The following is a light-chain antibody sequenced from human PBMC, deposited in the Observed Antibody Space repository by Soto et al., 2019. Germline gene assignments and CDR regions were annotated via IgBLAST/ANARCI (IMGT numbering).Light chain of an antibody. J-gene: IGKJ1*01. V-gene: IGKV3-20*01. Sequence: EIVLTQSPVTLSLSPGERGTLSCRASQSVGTSLAWYQQKPGQAPRLLIYGASNRATGIPDRFSGSGSGTDFTLTISKLEPEDFAVYHCQQYGGSPRTFG. CDR3: QQYGGSPRT. CDR2: GAS. CDR1: QSVGTS.